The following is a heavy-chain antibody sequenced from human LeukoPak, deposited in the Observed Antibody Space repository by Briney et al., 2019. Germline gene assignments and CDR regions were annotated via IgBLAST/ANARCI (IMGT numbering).Heavy chain of an antibody. CDR1: EYGFRGYW. Sequence: GESLKISCKGFEYGFRGYWHAWVRHLPGKGLEWMGIAFPMESMVRYNPAFQGQVTISADTSINTAYLQWDTLKASDTAIYYCTRFGAEGGREAFDVWGQGTMVTVSS. J-gene: IGHJ3*01. CDR3: TRFGAEGGREAFDV. V-gene: IGHV5-51*01. CDR2: AFPMESMV. D-gene: IGHD3-16*01.